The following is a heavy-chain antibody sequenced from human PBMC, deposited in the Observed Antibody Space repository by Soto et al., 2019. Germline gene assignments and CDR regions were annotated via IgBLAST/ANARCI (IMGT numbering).Heavy chain of an antibody. J-gene: IGHJ5*02. CDR2: ISSSSSTI. V-gene: IGHV3-48*01. CDR3: ARQPERIAQIGWFDP. CDR1: GVTFSSYS. D-gene: IGHD6-13*01. Sequence: EVQLVESGGGLVQPGGSLRLSCAASGVTFSSYSMNWVRQAPGKGLEWVSYISSSSSTIYYADSVKGRFTISRDNAKNSMYLQMNSMRAEDTAVYYCARQPERIAQIGWFDPWGQGTLVTVSS.